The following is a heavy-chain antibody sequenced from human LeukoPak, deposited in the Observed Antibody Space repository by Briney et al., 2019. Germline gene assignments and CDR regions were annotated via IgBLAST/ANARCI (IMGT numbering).Heavy chain of an antibody. V-gene: IGHV3-23*01. CDR2: ISGSGGST. CDR1: GFTFSSYA. D-gene: IGHD3-22*01. Sequence: GGSLRLSCAASGFTFSSYAMSWVRQAPGKGLEWVSAISGSGGSTYYADSVKGRFTISRDNSKNTLYLQMNSLRAEDTAVYYCAKAYDSSGYYLIPDAFDIWGQGTMVTVSS. J-gene: IGHJ3*02. CDR3: AKAYDSSGYYLIPDAFDI.